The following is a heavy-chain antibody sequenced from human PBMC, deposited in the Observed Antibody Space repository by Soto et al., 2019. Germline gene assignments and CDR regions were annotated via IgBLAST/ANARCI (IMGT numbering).Heavy chain of an antibody. D-gene: IGHD2-15*01. J-gene: IGHJ4*02. V-gene: IGHV1-69*05. Sequence: SVKVSCKASGYTFTSYDINWVRQAPGQGLEWMGGIIPIFGTANYAQKFQGRVTMTTDTSTSTAYMELRSLRSDDTAVYYCARDHCSGGSCYSRPLDYWGQGTLVTVSS. CDR2: IIPIFGTA. CDR1: GYTFTSYD. CDR3: ARDHCSGGSCYSRPLDY.